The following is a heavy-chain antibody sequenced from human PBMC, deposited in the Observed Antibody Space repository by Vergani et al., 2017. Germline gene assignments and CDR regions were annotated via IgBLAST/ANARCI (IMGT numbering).Heavy chain of an antibody. V-gene: IGHV3-9*01. CDR3: AKEGEVEMATILPALSLNFDY. J-gene: IGHJ4*02. CDR2: ISWNSGSI. Sequence: EVQLVESGGVVVQPGGSLRLSCAASGFTFDDYAMHWVRQAPGKGLEWVSGISWNSGSIGYADSVKGRFTISRDNAKNSLYLQMNSLRAEDTALYDCAKEGEVEMATILPALSLNFDYWGQGTLVTVSS. CDR1: GFTFDDYA. D-gene: IGHD5-24*01.